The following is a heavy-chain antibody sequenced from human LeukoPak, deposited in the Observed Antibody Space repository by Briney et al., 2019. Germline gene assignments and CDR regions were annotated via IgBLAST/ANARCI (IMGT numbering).Heavy chain of an antibody. CDR3: ARGQKWELLGDAFDI. D-gene: IGHD1-26*01. J-gene: IGHJ3*02. CDR1: GGSISSGDYY. Sequence: SETLSLTCTVSGGSISSGDYYWSWIHQPPGKGLEWIGYIYYSGSTYYNPSLKSRVTISVDTSKNQFSLKLSSVTAADTAVYYCARGQKWELLGDAFDIWGQGTMVTVSS. CDR2: IYYSGST. V-gene: IGHV4-30-4*08.